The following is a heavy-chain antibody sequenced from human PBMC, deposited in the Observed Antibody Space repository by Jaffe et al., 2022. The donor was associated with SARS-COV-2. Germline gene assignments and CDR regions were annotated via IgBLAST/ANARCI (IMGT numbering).Heavy chain of an antibody. CDR2: IYSGGST. CDR1: GFTVSSNY. CDR3: ARDRIGYYDSSGYPVPDYYYYYGMDV. Sequence: EVQLVESGGGLIQPGGSLRLSCAASGFTVSSNYMSWVRQAPGKGLEWVSVIYSGGSTYYADSVKGRFTISRDNSKNTLYLQMNSLRAEDTAVYYCARDRIGYYDSSGYPVPDYYYYYGMDVWGQGTTVTVSS. D-gene: IGHD3-22*01. V-gene: IGHV3-53*01. J-gene: IGHJ6*02.